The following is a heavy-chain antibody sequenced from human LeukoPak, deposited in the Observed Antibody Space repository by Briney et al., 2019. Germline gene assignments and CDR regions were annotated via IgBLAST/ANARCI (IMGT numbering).Heavy chain of an antibody. CDR3: ARGVVVVAVWFDP. D-gene: IGHD2-15*01. V-gene: IGHV4-34*01. CDR1: GGSFSGYY. Sequence: SETLSLTCAVYGGSFSGYYWSWIRQPPGKGLEWIEEINHSGSTNYNPSLKSRVTISVDTSKNQFSLKLSSVTAADTAVYYCARGVVVVAVWFDPWGQGTLVTVSS. J-gene: IGHJ5*02. CDR2: INHSGST.